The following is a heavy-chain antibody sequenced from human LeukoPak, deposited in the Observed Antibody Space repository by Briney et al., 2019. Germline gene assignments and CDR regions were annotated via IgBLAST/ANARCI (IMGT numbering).Heavy chain of an antibody. Sequence: ASVKVSCKASGYTFTSYYMHWVRQAPGQGLEWMGIINPSGGSTSYAQKFQGRVTMTRDMSTSTVYMELSSLRSEDTAVYYCVRSFTIFGVVLQYDNWFDPWGQGTLVTVSS. CDR1: GYTFTSYY. CDR2: INPSGGST. J-gene: IGHJ5*02. CDR3: VRSFTIFGVVLQYDNWFDP. V-gene: IGHV1-46*01. D-gene: IGHD3-3*01.